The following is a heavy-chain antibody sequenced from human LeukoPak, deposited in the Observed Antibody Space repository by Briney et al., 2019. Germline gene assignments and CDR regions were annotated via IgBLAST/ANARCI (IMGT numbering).Heavy chain of an antibody. V-gene: IGHV1-18*01. CDR2: VSAYNGHT. Sequence: ASVKVSCKASGYSFGTYAISWVRQAPGQGLEWMGWVSAYNGHTSYAQKFQGRVTMTTDTSTSTAYMELRSLRSDDTAVYYCARDGPLYCSGGSPTHTPTFCTPVDVWGQGTTVTVSS. CDR3: ARDGPLYCSGGSPTHTPTFCTPVDV. J-gene: IGHJ6*02. D-gene: IGHD2-15*01. CDR1: GYSFGTYA.